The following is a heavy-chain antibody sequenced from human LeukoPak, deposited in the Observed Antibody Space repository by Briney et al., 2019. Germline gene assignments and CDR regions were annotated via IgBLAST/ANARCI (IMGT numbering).Heavy chain of an antibody. CDR3: ARGDDYGDYVDY. CDR2: IYYSGST. D-gene: IGHD4-17*01. V-gene: IGHV4-61*01. CDR1: GGSVSSGSYY. J-gene: IGHJ4*02. Sequence: PSETLSLTCTVSGGSVSSGSYYWSWIRQPPGKGLERIGYIYYSGSTNYNPSLKSRVTISVDTSKNQFSLKLSSVTAADTAVYYCARGDDYGDYVDYWGQGTLVTVSS.